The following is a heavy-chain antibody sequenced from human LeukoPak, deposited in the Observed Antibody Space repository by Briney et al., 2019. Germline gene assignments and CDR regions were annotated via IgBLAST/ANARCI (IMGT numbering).Heavy chain of an antibody. CDR2: IWNDGSNK. CDR1: GFGFDIYG. CDR3: ARASGPFDY. D-gene: IGHD3-10*01. Sequence: GSLRLSCAASGFGFDIYGMHWVRQAPGKGLEWLAVIWNDGSNKYYADSVKGRFTISRDNSKNTLYLQMNSLRGEDTALYYCARASGPFDYWDQGTLVTVSS. V-gene: IGHV3-33*01. J-gene: IGHJ4*02.